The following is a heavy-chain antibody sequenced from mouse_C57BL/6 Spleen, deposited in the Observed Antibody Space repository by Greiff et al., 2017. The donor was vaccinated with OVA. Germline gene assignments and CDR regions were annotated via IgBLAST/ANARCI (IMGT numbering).Heavy chain of an antibody. J-gene: IGHJ4*01. V-gene: IGHV2-9-1*01. D-gene: IGHD2-1*01. CDR2: IWTGGGT. CDR3: ARNLDYGNYNYAMDY. CDR1: GFSLTSYA. Sequence: VKLMESGPGLVAPSQSLSITCTVSGFSLTSYAISWVRQPPGKGLEWLGVIWTGGGTNYNSALKSRLSISKDNSKSQVFLKMNSLQTDDTARYYCARNLDYGNYNYAMDYWGQGTSVTVSS.